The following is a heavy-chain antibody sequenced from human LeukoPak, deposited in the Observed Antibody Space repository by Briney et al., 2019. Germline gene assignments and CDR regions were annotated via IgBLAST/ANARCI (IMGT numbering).Heavy chain of an antibody. D-gene: IGHD3-3*01. Sequence: GGSLRLSCAASGFTFSSYWMHWVRQAPGKGLAWVSLINSDGSSTISADSVKGRFTISRDNVKNTLHLQMNSLRAEDTAVYYCARGLTIFGVVNDAFDIWGQGTMVTVSS. CDR2: INSDGSST. J-gene: IGHJ3*02. CDR3: ARGLTIFGVVNDAFDI. V-gene: IGHV3-74*01. CDR1: GFTFSSYW.